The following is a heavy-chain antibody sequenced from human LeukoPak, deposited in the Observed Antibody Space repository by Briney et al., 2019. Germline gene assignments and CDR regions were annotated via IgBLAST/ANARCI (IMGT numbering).Heavy chain of an antibody. J-gene: IGHJ4*02. CDR3: ARDAGTVTTPFDY. Sequence: SETLSLTCAVSGYSISSGYYWGWIRQPPGKGLEWIGSIYHTGSTYYNPPLKSRVTISVDTSKNQFSLNLSSVTAADTAVYYCARDAGTVTTPFDYWGQGTLVTVSS. CDR1: GYSISSGYY. D-gene: IGHD4-17*01. CDR2: IYHTGST. V-gene: IGHV4-38-2*02.